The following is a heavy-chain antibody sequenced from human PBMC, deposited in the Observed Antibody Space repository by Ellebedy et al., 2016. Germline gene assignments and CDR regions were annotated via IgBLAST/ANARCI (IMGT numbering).Heavy chain of an antibody. CDR3: AARGYSYGFGDY. J-gene: IGHJ4*02. V-gene: IGHV1-69*13. CDR2: IIPIFGTA. Sequence: SVKVSXKASRGTFSSYAISWVRQAPGQGLEWMGGIIPIFGTANYAQKFQGRVTITADESTSTAYMELSSLRSEDTAVYYCAARGYSYGFGDYWGQGTLVTVSS. CDR1: RGTFSSYA. D-gene: IGHD5-18*01.